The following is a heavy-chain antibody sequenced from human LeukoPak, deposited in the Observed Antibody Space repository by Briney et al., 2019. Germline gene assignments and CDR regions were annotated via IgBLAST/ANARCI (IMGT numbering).Heavy chain of an antibody. V-gene: IGHV4-59*01. D-gene: IGHD3-22*01. Sequence: PSETLSLTGAVSGGSISSYYWSWIRQPPGKGLEFLGHIYYSGSTNYNPSLKSRVTISVDTFKKQFSLNLSSVTAADTAVYYCAGAFPDSSRYIGPLDHWGQGTLVTVSS. J-gene: IGHJ4*02. CDR1: GGSISSYY. CDR2: IYYSGST. CDR3: AGAFPDSSRYIGPLDH.